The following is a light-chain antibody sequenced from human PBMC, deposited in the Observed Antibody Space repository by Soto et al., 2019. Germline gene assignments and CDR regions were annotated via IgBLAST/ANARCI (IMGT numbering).Light chain of an antibody. CDR3: QCYGTSWWT. CDR1: QSVNSNH. V-gene: IGKV3-20*01. CDR2: GAS. J-gene: IGKJ1*01. Sequence: EIVLTQSPGTLSLSPGERATLSCRASQSVNSNHLAWYQQRPGQAPRLLIRGASSRATGVPDRFSGSGSGTDFTLTISRLEPEDFAVYHCQCYGTSWWTFGQGTK.